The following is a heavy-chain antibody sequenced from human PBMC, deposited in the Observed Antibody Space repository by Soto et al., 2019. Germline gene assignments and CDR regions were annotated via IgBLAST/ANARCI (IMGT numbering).Heavy chain of an antibody. CDR3: AKALSHDSPFDY. CDR1: GFTFIDYA. Sequence: EVQLLESGGGLVQPGGSLRLSCTASGFTFIDYAMSWVRQAPGKRLEWVSLISGGGGTTQYADCVKGRFTISRDNSKNTVYLQTHSLRVDDTAVYFCAKALSHDSPFDYWGQGTLVTVSS. CDR2: ISGGGGTT. V-gene: IGHV3-23*01. D-gene: IGHD1-1*01. J-gene: IGHJ4*02.